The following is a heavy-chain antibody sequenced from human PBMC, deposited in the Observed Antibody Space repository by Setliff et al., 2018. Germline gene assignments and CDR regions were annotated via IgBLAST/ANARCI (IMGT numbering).Heavy chain of an antibody. Sequence: ASVKVSCKASGYIFTGYYIHWVRQAPGQGLEWMGGLIPMFGTPGYAQKFQGRVTMTRDTSTSTVYMEVSSLRSEDTAVYYCARDRYYNSWSGTSITAPHDAFDIWGQGTMVTVSS. CDR1: GYIFTGYY. V-gene: IGHV1-46*03. CDR2: LIPMFGTP. J-gene: IGHJ3*02. CDR3: ARDRYYNSWSGTSITAPHDAFDI. D-gene: IGHD3-3*01.